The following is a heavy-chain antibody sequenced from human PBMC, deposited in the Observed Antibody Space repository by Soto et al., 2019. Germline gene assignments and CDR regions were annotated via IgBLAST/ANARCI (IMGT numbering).Heavy chain of an antibody. V-gene: IGHV4-59*01. J-gene: IGHJ4*02. CDR1: GGSIRSYY. Sequence: SETLSLTCTVSGGSIRSYYCSWIRQPPGKGLEWTGYIYCSGSTNYNPSLQSRVTISVDTSKNQFSLKLSSVTAADTAVYYCARESAHTAMVNYYFDYWGQGTLVTVSS. CDR2: IYCSGST. CDR3: ARESAHTAMVNYYFDY. D-gene: IGHD5-18*01.